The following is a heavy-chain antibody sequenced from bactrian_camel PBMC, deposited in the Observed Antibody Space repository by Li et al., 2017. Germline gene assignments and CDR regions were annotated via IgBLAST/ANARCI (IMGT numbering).Heavy chain of an antibody. CDR1: GHSRGSNC. CDR3: VAPQDGGNYFEYNY. CDR2: IRRSGGET. Sequence: QVQLVESGGGSVQAGGSLRLSCVVSGHSRGSNCVGWYRLPPGRAPAEREGIAAIRRSGGETWYAGSVKGRFTISRDNAKNTVSLQMNSLKPEDTAVYYCVAPQDGGNYFEYNYWGQGTQVTVS. V-gene: IGHV3-3*01. J-gene: IGHJ4*01. D-gene: IGHD2*01.